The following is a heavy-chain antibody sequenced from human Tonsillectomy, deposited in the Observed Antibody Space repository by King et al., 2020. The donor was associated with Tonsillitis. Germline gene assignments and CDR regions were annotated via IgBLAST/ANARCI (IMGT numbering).Heavy chain of an antibody. Sequence: VQLVQSGAEVKKPGASVKVSCKVSGYTLTELFMHWVRQAPGKGLEWMGGFDPEDGKTIYAQKFQGRVTMTEDTSTDTAYMELRSLGAEDTAVYYCATGGVATDGLYYYYGMDVWGQGTTVTVSS. CDR3: ATGGVATDGLYYYYGMDV. D-gene: IGHD5-12*01. CDR2: FDPEDGKT. CDR1: GYTLTELF. V-gene: IGHV1-24*01. J-gene: IGHJ6*02.